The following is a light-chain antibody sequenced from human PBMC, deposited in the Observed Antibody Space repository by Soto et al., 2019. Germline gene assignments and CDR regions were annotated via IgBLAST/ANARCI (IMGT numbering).Light chain of an antibody. V-gene: IGKV1-5*01. CDR2: GAS. CDR1: QSVSIW. CDR3: QQYSDSSPT. J-gene: IGKJ2*01. Sequence: DIQMTQSPSTLSASVGDRVTITCRASQSVSIWLAWYQQKPGGAPKLLIYGASSLESGVPSKFSGSGSVTEFTLTIDSLQPDDFATYYCQQYSDSSPTFGQATRLEIK.